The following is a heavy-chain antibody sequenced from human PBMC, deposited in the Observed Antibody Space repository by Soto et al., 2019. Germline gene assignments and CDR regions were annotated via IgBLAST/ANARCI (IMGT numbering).Heavy chain of an antibody. J-gene: IGHJ4*02. V-gene: IGHV3-11*01. D-gene: IGHD4-17*01. Sequence: PGGSLRLSCAASGFTFSDYYMSWIRQAPGKGLEWVSYISSGGGTIYYADSVKGRFTISRDNAKNSLYLQMNSLRADDTAVYYCARDRRTGGYGYFDYWGQGTLVTVSS. CDR1: GFTFSDYY. CDR3: ARDRRTGGYGYFDY. CDR2: ISSGGGTI.